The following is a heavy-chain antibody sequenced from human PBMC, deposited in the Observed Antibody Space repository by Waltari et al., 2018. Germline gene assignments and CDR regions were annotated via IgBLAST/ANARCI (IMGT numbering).Heavy chain of an antibody. CDR1: GFTFHDYP. J-gene: IGHJ4*02. CDR3: ARDNDLLTGEDY. V-gene: IGHV3-43*02. CDR2: ITGDGRTA. D-gene: IGHD3-9*01. Sequence: DVQLVESGGGVVQPGGSLRLSCVASGFTFHDYPMHWVSQAPGKGLEWVSFITGDGRTAYYVYSVRGRFTMSRDNRKNSVHLQMNSLRTEDSALYYCARDNDLLTGEDYWGQGTLVTVSS.